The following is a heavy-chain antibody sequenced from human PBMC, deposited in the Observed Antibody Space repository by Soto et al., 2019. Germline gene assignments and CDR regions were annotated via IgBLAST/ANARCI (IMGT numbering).Heavy chain of an antibody. CDR1: GGSISSYY. CDR2: IHYSGST. Sequence: QVQLQESGPGLVKPSETLSLTCTVSGGSISSYYWSWIRQPPGKGLEWIGYIHYSGSTNYNPSLKSRVTNSVDTSNNQFSLKLSSVTAADTAVYYCARVWGGAFDIWGHGTMVTVSS. J-gene: IGHJ3*02. V-gene: IGHV4-59*01. CDR3: ARVWGGAFDI. D-gene: IGHD3-10*01.